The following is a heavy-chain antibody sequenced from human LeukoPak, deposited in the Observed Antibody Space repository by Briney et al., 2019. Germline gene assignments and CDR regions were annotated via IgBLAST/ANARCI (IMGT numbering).Heavy chain of an antibody. J-gene: IGHJ4*02. Sequence: QSGGSLRLSCAASGFTFSSYWMSWVRQAPGKGLEWVSGISGSGGITYYADSVKGRFTISRDNSKNTLFLQMNSLRAEDTAVYYCAKDKTAVVPGAIDYWGQGTLVTVSS. CDR1: GFTFSSYW. D-gene: IGHD2-2*01. CDR2: ISGSGGIT. CDR3: AKDKTAVVPGAIDY. V-gene: IGHV3-23*01.